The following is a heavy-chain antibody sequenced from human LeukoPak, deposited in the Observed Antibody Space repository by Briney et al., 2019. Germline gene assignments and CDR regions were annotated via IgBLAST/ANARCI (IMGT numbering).Heavy chain of an antibody. V-gene: IGHV1-69*05. CDR3: ASTIAAAGTTLRFDP. Sequence: SVKVSCKASGGTFSSYAISWRRQAPGQGLEWMGRIIPIFGTANYAQKFQGRVTITTDESTSTAYMELSSLRSEDTAVYYCASTIAAAGTTLRFDPWGQGTLVTVSS. J-gene: IGHJ5*02. CDR2: IIPIFGTA. CDR1: GGTFSSYA. D-gene: IGHD6-13*01.